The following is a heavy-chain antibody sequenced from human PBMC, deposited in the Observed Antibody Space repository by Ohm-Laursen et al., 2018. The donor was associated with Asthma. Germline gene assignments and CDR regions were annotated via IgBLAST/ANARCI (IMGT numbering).Heavy chain of an antibody. J-gene: IGHJ4*02. CDR3: ARDVMEWYLPAFDF. CDR2: SGTYFDGGLK. CDR1: GFTVSNYW. Sequence: RSLRLSCSASGFTVSNYWVHWVRQAPGKGLEWVAVSGTYFDGGLKYYADSVNGRFTVSRDDSKNTLYLQMNSLRPDDTAVYYCARDVMEWYLPAFDFWGQGTLVTVSS. V-gene: IGHV3-30-3*01. D-gene: IGHD3-3*01.